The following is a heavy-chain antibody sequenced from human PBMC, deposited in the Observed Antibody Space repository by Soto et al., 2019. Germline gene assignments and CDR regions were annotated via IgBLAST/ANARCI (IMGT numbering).Heavy chain of an antibody. Sequence: QVQLVQSGAEVKTPGTSVKVSCTASGDTFNFYALSWVRQAPGHALEWMGRIIPMLVMSNYAQKFQGRVTMIADKSTSTAYMGLSSLRSEDTALYYCATNYGSGSAHFDNWGQGTLVTVSS. CDR1: GDTFNFYA. J-gene: IGHJ4*02. V-gene: IGHV1-69*02. CDR3: ATNYGSGSAHFDN. D-gene: IGHD3-10*01. CDR2: IIPMLVMS.